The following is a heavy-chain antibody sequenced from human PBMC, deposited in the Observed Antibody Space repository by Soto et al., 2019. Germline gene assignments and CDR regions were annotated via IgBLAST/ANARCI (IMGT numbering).Heavy chain of an antibody. Sequence: EVQLVESGGGLVQPGGSLRLSCAAFGFTFDDYAMHWVRQAPGKGLEWVSGISWNINSIGYADSVKGRFTISRDNAKNALYLQMNSLRAEDTALYHCAKGGGRIEAAGKIDYWGQGTLVTVSS. J-gene: IGHJ4*02. CDR1: GFTFDDYA. CDR3: AKGGGRIEAAGKIDY. D-gene: IGHD6-13*01. V-gene: IGHV3-9*01. CDR2: ISWNINSI.